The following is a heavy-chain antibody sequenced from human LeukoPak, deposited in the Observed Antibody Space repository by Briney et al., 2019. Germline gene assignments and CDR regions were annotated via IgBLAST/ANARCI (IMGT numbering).Heavy chain of an antibody. CDR3: ARGKQQLSFYYYYYYMDV. CDR2: INHSGST. J-gene: IGHJ6*03. D-gene: IGHD6-13*01. CDR1: GGSFSGYY. V-gene: IGHV4-34*01. Sequence: PSQTLSLICAVYGGSFSGYYWRWIRQSPGKGLEWIGEINHSGSTNYNPSLKSRVTISVDTSKNQFSLKLSSVTAADTAVYYCARGKQQLSFYYYYYYMDVWGKGTTVTVSS.